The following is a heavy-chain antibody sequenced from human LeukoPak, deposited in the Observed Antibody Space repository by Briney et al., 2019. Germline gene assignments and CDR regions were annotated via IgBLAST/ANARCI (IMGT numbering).Heavy chain of an antibody. CDR1: GFTFSSYE. Sequence: PGGSLRLSCAASGFTFSSYEMNWVRQAPGKGLEWVSYISSSGSTIYYADSVKGRFTISRDNAKNSLYLQMNSLRAEDTAIYYCARDPEVVPAAWGQGTLVTVSS. CDR3: ARDPEVVPAA. CDR2: ISSSGSTI. J-gene: IGHJ5*02. D-gene: IGHD2-2*01. V-gene: IGHV3-48*03.